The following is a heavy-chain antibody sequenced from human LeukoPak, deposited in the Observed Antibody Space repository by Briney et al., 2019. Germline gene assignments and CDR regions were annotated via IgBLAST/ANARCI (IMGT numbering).Heavy chain of an antibody. CDR2: IYYSGIT. J-gene: IGHJ4*02. CDR1: GGSISTYY. CDR3: ARHSRAGDFDF. V-gene: IGHV4-59*08. Sequence: PSETLSLTCTVSGGSISTYYRSWIRQPPGKGLEWIAYIYYSGITDYNPSLKSRVTISVDTSKNQFSLKLTSVTAADTAVYYCARHSRAGDFDFWGQGTLVTVSS.